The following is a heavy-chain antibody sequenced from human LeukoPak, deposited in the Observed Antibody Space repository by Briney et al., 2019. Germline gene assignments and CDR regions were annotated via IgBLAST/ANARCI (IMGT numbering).Heavy chain of an antibody. Sequence: GGSLRLSCAASGFTFSSYNMNWVRQAPGKGLEWVSSISSTSSYINYADSVKGRFTITRDKAKNSLYLQMNSLRAEDTAVYYCARVTLTGYYAFDYWGQGTLVTVSS. CDR2: ISSTSSYI. D-gene: IGHD3-9*01. CDR3: ARVTLTGYYAFDY. J-gene: IGHJ4*02. V-gene: IGHV3-21*01. CDR1: GFTFSSYN.